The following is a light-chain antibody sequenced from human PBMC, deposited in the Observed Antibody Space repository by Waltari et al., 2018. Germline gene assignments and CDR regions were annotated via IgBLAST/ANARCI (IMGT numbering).Light chain of an antibody. CDR2: AAS. CDR1: QRISSY. V-gene: IGKV1-39*01. J-gene: IGKJ1*01. CDR3: QQTYSNFRT. Sequence: DIQMTQSPSSLSASVGDSVTIACRASQRISSYLNWYQQKPGQAPKLQIYAASSLESGVPSRFSGSGFGTDFTLTINSLQPEDFAVYYCQQTYSNFRTFGQGTKVDVK.